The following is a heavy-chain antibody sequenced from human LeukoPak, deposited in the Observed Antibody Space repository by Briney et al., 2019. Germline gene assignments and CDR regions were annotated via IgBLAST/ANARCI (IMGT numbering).Heavy chain of an antibody. Sequence: GSLRLSCAASGFTFSSYGMHWVRQPPGKGLEWIGEINHSGSTNYNPSLKSRVTISVDTSKNQFSLKLSSVTAADTAVYYCATPTAMVRRGYVYWGQGTLVTVSS. J-gene: IGHJ4*02. V-gene: IGHV4-34*08. CDR1: GFTFSSYG. D-gene: IGHD5-18*01. CDR3: ATPTAMVRRGYVY. CDR2: INHSGST.